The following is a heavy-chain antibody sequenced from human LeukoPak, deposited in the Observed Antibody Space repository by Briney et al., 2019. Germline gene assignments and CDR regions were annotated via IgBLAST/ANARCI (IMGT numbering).Heavy chain of an antibody. CDR2: ISGGGVNT. CDR3: ASSENYGSGAADY. CDR1: GFTFSSYA. V-gene: IGHV3-23*01. Sequence: GGSLRLSCAASGFTFSSYAMNWVRQAPGKGLERVSAISGGGVNTYYADSVKGRFTISRDNSKNTLYLQMNSLRAEDTAVYYCASSENYGSGAADYWGQGTLVTVSS. J-gene: IGHJ4*02. D-gene: IGHD3-10*01.